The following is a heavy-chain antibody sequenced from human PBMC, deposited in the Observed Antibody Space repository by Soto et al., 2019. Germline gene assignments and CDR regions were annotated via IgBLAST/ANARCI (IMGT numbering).Heavy chain of an antibody. D-gene: IGHD3-9*01. CDR3: ARGVGSSPPRY. Sequence: LSLTCTISGGSISVYYWSWIRQSPRQGLEWIGYVYDNGRPYYSPSLKSRVTISADTSKNQISLKLTSATAADTAVYYCARGVGSSPPRYWGRGTLVTVSS. J-gene: IGHJ4*02. V-gene: IGHV4-59*01. CDR2: VYDNGRP. CDR1: GGSISVYY.